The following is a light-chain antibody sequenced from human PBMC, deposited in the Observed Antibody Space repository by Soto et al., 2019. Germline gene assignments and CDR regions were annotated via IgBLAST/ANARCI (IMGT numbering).Light chain of an antibody. CDR3: QQYHHLTRT. CDR1: QSVSSN. J-gene: IGKJ4*01. Sequence: EIVMTQSPATPSVSPGEKATPSGRARQSVSSNLVWYQQKPGQAPRLLIYSASPRAAGIPARFSASGSGTEFTLTITSLQSEDFAVYYCQQYHHLTRTFGGGTKVEIK. CDR2: SAS. V-gene: IGKV3-15*01.